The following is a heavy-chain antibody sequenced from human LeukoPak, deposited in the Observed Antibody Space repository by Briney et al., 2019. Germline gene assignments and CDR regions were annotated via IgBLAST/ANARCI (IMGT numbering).Heavy chain of an antibody. V-gene: IGHV3-74*01. Sequence: GESLRLSCAASGFTFSSYWMYWVRQAPGKGLVWVSRINSDARNTNYADSVQGRFTISRDNAKNTLYLQMNSLRVEDTAVYYCASGIGVGDSFDIWGQGTMVTVSS. CDR1: GFTFSSYW. J-gene: IGHJ3*02. D-gene: IGHD3-3*01. CDR3: ASGIGVGDSFDI. CDR2: INSDARNT.